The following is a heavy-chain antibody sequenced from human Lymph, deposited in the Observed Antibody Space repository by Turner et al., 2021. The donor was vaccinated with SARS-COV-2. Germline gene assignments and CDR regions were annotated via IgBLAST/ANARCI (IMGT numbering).Heavy chain of an antibody. CDR2: ISSSSSYI. V-gene: IGHV3-21*01. Sequence: EVQLVESGGGLVKPGGSLSLSCAVSGFPFSRYTMNWVSQAPGKGLEWVSSISSSSSYIYYADSVKGRLTISRDNAKNALYLQMNSLRAEDTAVYYCARERYDSSGSESYCFDYWGQGTLVTVSS. D-gene: IGHD3-22*01. CDR1: GFPFSRYT. CDR3: ARERYDSSGSESYCFDY. J-gene: IGHJ4*02.